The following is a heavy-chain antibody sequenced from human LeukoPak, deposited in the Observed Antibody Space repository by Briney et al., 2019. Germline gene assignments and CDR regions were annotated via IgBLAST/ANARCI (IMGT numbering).Heavy chain of an antibody. CDR1: GDSVSSNSAA. CDR2: TYYRSKWYN. V-gene: IGHV6-1*01. CDR3: ARDPRRESSSWLPHPLDY. Sequence: SQTLSLTCAISGDSVSSNSAAWNWIRQSPSRGLEWLGRTYYRSKWYNDYAVSVKSRITINPDTSKNQFSLQLNSVTPEDTAVYYCARDPRRESSSWLPHPLDYWGQGTLVTVSS. J-gene: IGHJ4*02. D-gene: IGHD6-13*01.